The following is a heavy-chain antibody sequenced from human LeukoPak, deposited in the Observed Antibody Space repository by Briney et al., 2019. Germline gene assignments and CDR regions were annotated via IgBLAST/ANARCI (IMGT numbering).Heavy chain of an antibody. CDR2: IHHSGSA. CDR3: ARRYWTGYYPLNS. CDR1: GKSFNNYY. D-gene: IGHD3/OR15-3a*01. V-gene: IGHV4-34*01. J-gene: IGHJ4*02. Sequence: SETLSLTCAVYGKSFNNYYLDWIRQPPGKGLEWIGEIHHSGSANYNPSLKSRVTISVDTSKSQFSLKLNSVTAADTAMYYCARRYWTGYYPLNSWGQGTLVTVSS.